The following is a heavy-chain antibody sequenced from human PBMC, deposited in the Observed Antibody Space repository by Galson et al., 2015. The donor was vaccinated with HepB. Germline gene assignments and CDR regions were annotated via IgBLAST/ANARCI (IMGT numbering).Heavy chain of an antibody. Sequence: SLRLSCAASGFTFNNYALLWVRQAPGKGLEWVALISYDGRNKYYADSVKGRFTISRDNSKNTLYLQMNSLRSEDTAVFYCARDGPSYYNDTSGYYVGYWGQGTLVTVSS. D-gene: IGHD3-22*01. CDR3: ARDGPSYYNDTSGYYVGY. J-gene: IGHJ4*02. V-gene: IGHV3-30*04. CDR2: ISYDGRNK. CDR1: GFTFNNYA.